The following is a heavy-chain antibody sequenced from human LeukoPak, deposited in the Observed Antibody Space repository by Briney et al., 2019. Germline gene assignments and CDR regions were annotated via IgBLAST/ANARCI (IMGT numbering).Heavy chain of an antibody. CDR3: ARVGSGTTRDY. CDR2: ISSDGSIS. D-gene: IGHD1-14*01. V-gene: IGHV3-74*01. J-gene: IGHJ4*02. Sequence: GSLRLSCAASGFSFSTYWMHWVRQAPGKGLVWVSRISSDGSISSYADSVKGRFTISRDNAKNTLYLQMNSLRAEDTAVYYCARVGSGTTRDYWGQGTLVTVSS. CDR1: GFSFSTYW.